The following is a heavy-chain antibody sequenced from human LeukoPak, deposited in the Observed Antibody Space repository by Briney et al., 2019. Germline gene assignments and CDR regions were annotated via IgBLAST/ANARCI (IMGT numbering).Heavy chain of an antibody. CDR2: IYPGDSDT. CDR3: ARHVAGGSTSPGVAAAASLAY. J-gene: IGHJ4*02. Sequence: GESLKISCKGSGYSFTSYWIGWVRQMPGKGLEWMGIIYPGDSDTRYSPSFQGQVTISADKSIKNAYLQWRRLKASDTAMYYCARHVAGGSTSPGVAAAASLAYWGQGTLVTVPS. CDR1: GYSFTSYW. D-gene: IGHD6-13*01. V-gene: IGHV5-51*01.